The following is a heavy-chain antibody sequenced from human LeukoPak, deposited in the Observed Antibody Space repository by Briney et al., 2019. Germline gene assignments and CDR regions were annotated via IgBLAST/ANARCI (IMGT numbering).Heavy chain of an antibody. D-gene: IGHD6-19*01. CDR1: GYTFTGYY. J-gene: IGHJ4*02. CDR3: ARDAPYSSGVDY. V-gene: IGHV1-2*02. Sequence: GASVKVSCKASGYTFTGYYTHWVRQAPGQGLEWMGWINPNSGGTNYAQKFQGRVTMTRDTSISTAYMELSRLRSDDTAVYYCARDAPYSSGVDYWGQGTLVTVSS. CDR2: INPNSGGT.